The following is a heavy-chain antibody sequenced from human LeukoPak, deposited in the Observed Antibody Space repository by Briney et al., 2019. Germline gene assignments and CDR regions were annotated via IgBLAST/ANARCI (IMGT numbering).Heavy chain of an antibody. V-gene: IGHV3-23*01. J-gene: IGHJ3*02. CDR1: GFTFSSYA. D-gene: IGHD6-13*01. CDR2: ISGSGLST. CDR3: AKLQLATYDVLDI. Sequence: PGGSLRLSCAASGFTFSSYAMSWVRQAPGKGLEWVSSISGSGLSTYYADSVKGRFTISRDNSKNTLYLQMNSLRAEDTAVYYCAKLQLATYDVLDIWGQGTMVTVSS.